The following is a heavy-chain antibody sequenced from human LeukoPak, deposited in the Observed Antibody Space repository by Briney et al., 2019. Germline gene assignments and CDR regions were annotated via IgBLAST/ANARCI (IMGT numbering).Heavy chain of an antibody. CDR2: IKSKTDGGTT. V-gene: IGHV3-15*07. Sequence: PGGSLRLSCAASGFTFSSYSMNWVRQAPGKGLEWVGRIKSKTDGGTTDYAAPVKGRFTISKDDSKNTLNLQMNSLKTEDTAVYYCTTCTEAAVASPDYWGQGTLVTVSS. CDR1: GFTFSSYS. J-gene: IGHJ4*02. CDR3: TTCTEAAVASPDY.